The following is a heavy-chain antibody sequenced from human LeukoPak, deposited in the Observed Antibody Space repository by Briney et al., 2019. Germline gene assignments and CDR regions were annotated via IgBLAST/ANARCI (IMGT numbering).Heavy chain of an antibody. CDR3: ARENSGSYYRQPQKNAFDI. Sequence: SETLSLTCAVSGYSISSGCYWGWIRQPPGKGLEWIGSIYHSGSTYYNPSLKSRVTISVDTSKNQFSLKLSSVTAADTAVYYCARENSGSYYRQPQKNAFDIWGQGTMVTVSS. CDR1: GYSISSGCY. CDR2: IYHSGST. D-gene: IGHD1-26*01. J-gene: IGHJ3*02. V-gene: IGHV4-38-2*02.